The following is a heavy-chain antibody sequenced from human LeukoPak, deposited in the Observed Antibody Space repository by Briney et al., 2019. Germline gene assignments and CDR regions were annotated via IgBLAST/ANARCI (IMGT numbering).Heavy chain of an antibody. CDR1: GVSISSRNYY. CDR3: AREGSHGG. V-gene: IGHV4-39*07. Sequence: PSETLSLTFTVSGVSISSRNYYWGWIRQPPGKGLEWIGTIDDSGGTDYNPSLKSRITVSRDTSNNQISLKLTSVSAADTAVYYCAREGSHGGWGQGTLVTVSS. D-gene: IGHD3-10*01. J-gene: IGHJ4*02. CDR2: IDDSGGT.